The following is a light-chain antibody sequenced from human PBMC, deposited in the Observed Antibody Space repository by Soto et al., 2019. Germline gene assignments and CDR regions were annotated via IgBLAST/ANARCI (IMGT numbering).Light chain of an antibody. Sequence: IQMTQSPSTLSASVGHSVTITCRASQSIINWLAWYQQKQGKAPRFLIHQASVLETGVPSRFSGSGSETEFELTINSLQTDDFGVYYCQQYLNFPITFGQGTRLEIK. CDR1: QSIINW. J-gene: IGKJ5*01. CDR2: QAS. CDR3: QQYLNFPIT. V-gene: IGKV1-5*03.